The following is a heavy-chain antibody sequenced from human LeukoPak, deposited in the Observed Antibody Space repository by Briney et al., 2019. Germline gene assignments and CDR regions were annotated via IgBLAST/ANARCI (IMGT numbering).Heavy chain of an antibody. V-gene: IGHV3-72*01. CDR3: TRGYSGISIYAFDI. CDR1: GFTLSDRY. Sequence: PGGSLRLSCAAYGFTLSDRYIDWVRQAPGKGLEWIGRSSNKADSYTTEFAASVKGRFTISRDDSKISLYLQMSSLTIEDTALYYCTRGYSGISIYAFDIWGQGTMVTVSS. CDR2: SSNKADSYTT. D-gene: IGHD3-9*01. J-gene: IGHJ3*02.